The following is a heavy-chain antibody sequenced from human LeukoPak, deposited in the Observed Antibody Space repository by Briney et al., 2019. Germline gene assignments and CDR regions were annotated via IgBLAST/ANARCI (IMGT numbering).Heavy chain of an antibody. CDR3: ARQGQPQPLGLDP. V-gene: IGHV4-34*01. CDR2: INHNGST. D-gene: IGHD7-27*01. J-gene: IGHJ5*02. Sequence: SETLSLTFAVYGGSFSGYFWTWIRQPPGKELEWIGEINHNGSTNYNPSLKSRVTISIDMSKNQFSLRVSSVTAADTAVYYCARQGQPQPLGLDPWGQGTLVTVSS. CDR1: GGSFSGYF.